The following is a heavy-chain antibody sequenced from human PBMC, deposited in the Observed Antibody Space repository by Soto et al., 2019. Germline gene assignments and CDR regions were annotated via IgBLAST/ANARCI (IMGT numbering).Heavy chain of an antibody. J-gene: IGHJ6*02. CDR3: ARFRRGYYGSGSYYNDYYYYGMDV. V-gene: IGHV4-34*01. D-gene: IGHD3-10*01. CDR1: GGSFSGYY. Sequence: SETLSLTCAVYGGSFSGYYWSWIRQPPGKGLEWIGEINHSGSTNYNPSLKSRVTISVDTSKNQFSLKLSSVTAADTAVYYCARFRRGYYGSGSYYNDYYYYGMDVWGQGTTVTVSS. CDR2: INHSGST.